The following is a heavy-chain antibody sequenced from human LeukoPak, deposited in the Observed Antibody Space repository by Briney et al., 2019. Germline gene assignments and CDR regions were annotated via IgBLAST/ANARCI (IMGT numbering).Heavy chain of an antibody. CDR1: GGSISSSSYY. J-gene: IGHJ4*02. Sequence: SETLSLTRTVSGGSISSSSYYWGWIRQPPGKGLEWIGSIYYSGSTYYNPSLKSRVTISVDTSKNQFSLKLSPVTAADTAVYYCARRTVTVTNFDYWGQGTLVTVSS. CDR3: ARRTVTVTNFDY. CDR2: IYYSGST. D-gene: IGHD4-17*01. V-gene: IGHV4-39*01.